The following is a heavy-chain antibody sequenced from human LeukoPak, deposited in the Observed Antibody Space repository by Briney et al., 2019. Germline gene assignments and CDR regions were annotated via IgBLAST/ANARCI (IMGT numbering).Heavy chain of an antibody. J-gene: IGHJ6*02. D-gene: IGHD3-3*01. CDR1: GFAVRSYA. CDR3: AKAGDFWSGYYYYYYGVDV. Sequence: GGSLRLSWAASGFAVRSYAMTWVRQAPGKRMEWVSAISGSGGSTYYADSVKGRFTISRDNSKNTLYLQMNSLRAEDTAVYYCAKAGDFWSGYYYYYYGVDVWGQGTTVTVSS. V-gene: IGHV3-23*01. CDR2: ISGSGGST.